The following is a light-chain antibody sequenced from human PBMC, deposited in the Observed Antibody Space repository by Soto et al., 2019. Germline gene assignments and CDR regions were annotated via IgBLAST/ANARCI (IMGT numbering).Light chain of an antibody. J-gene: IGLJ2*01. CDR3: SSYTSSTTLEV. Sequence: QSALTQPASVSGSPGQSITISCTGTSSDVGRYNYVSWYQQHPGKAPKLMIYDVSNRPSGVSNRFSGSKSGNTASLTISGLQAEDEADYYCSSYTSSTTLEVFGGGTKLTVL. CDR2: DVS. CDR1: SSDVGRYNY. V-gene: IGLV2-14*01.